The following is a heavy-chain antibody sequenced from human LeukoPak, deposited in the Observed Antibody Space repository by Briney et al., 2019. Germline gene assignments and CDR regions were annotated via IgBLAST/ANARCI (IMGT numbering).Heavy chain of an antibody. CDR2: IYYSGST. D-gene: IGHD3-10*01. J-gene: IGHJ4*02. V-gene: IGHV4-39*01. Sequence: SETLSLTCTVSGGPISSSSYFWGWIRQPPGKGLEWIGSIYYSGSTYYNPSLKSRVTISVDTSNNQFSLMLSSVTAADTAVYYCVRITSPGYWGQGTLVTVSS. CDR3: VRITSPGY. CDR1: GGPISSSSYF.